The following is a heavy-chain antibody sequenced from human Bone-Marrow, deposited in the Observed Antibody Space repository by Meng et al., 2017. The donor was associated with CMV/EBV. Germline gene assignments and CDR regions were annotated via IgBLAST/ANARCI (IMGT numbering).Heavy chain of an antibody. D-gene: IGHD3-3*01. V-gene: IGHV1-2*02. CDR1: GYTFTGYY. Sequence: ASVKVSCKASGYTFTGYYMHWVRQAPGQGLEWMGWINPNSGGTNYAQKFQGRVTMTRDTSISTAYMELSRLRSDDTAVYYCARVSMRSITIFGVVGGWFVPWGQGTLVTVSS. CDR3: ARVSMRSITIFGVVGGWFVP. J-gene: IGHJ5*02. CDR2: INPNSGGT.